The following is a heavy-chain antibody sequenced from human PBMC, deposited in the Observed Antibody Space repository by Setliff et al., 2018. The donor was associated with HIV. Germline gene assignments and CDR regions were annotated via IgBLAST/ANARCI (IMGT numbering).Heavy chain of an antibody. CDR3: ARVRAYSDFYYPAPIPSYYFDF. J-gene: IGHJ4*02. Sequence: ASVKVSCKTSGYTFISYGVTWVRQVPGQGLEWVGWISTYNGNTNYAQKFQGRVTMTTDTSTSAAYLELRSLRSDDTAIYYCARVRAYSDFYYPAPIPSYYFDFWGQGTLVTVSS. D-gene: IGHD1-26*01. CDR2: ISTYNGNT. V-gene: IGHV1-18*01. CDR1: GYTFISYG.